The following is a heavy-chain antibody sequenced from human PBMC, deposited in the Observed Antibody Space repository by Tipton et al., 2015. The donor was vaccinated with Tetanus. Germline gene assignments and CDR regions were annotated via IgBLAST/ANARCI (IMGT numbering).Heavy chain of an antibody. V-gene: IGHV3-9*01. CDR2: ISWNSGSI. CDR1: GFTFDDYA. Sequence: SLRLSCAASGFTFDDYAMHWVRQAPGKGLEWVSGISWNSGSIGYADSVKGRFTISRDNAKNSLYLQMNSLRAEDTALYYCAKDMEWELLLDAFDIWGRGTMVTVSS. D-gene: IGHD1-26*01. CDR3: AKDMEWELLLDAFDI. J-gene: IGHJ3*02.